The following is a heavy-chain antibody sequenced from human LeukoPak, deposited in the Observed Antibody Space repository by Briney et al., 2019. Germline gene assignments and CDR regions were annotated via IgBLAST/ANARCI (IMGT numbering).Heavy chain of an antibody. D-gene: IGHD2-2*01. CDR1: GFTFSSYS. CDR2: ISSSSSYI. Sequence: GGSLRLSCAASGFTFSSYSMTWVRQAPGKGLEWVSSISSSSSYIYYADSVKGRFTISRDNAKNSLYLQMNSQRAEDTAVYYCARVGGIVVVPAAPSDYWGQGTLVTVSS. J-gene: IGHJ4*02. CDR3: ARVGGIVVVPAAPSDY. V-gene: IGHV3-21*01.